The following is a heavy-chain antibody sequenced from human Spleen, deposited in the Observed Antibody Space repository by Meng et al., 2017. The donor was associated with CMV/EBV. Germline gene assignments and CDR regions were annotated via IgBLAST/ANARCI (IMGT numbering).Heavy chain of an antibody. D-gene: IGHD3-10*01. Sequence: GGSLRLSCAASGFAFSSYSMNWVRQAPGKGLEWVSSISSSSSYIYYADSVKGRFTISRDNAKNTLYLQMNSLRAEDTAVYYCAKDGVHGSGSYYFDYWGQGTLVTVSS. V-gene: IGHV3-21*01. CDR1: GFAFSSYS. CDR3: AKDGVHGSGSYYFDY. CDR2: ISSSSSYI. J-gene: IGHJ4*02.